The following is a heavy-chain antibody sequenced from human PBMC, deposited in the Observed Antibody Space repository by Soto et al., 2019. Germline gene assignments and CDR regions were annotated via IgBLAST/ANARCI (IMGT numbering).Heavy chain of an antibody. CDR3: AREKFSNSFDP. CDR1: GGIFNSYA. CDR2: IIPIFGSP. V-gene: IGHV1-69*01. D-gene: IGHD3-3*01. J-gene: IGHJ5*02. Sequence: QVHLVQSGAEVKKPGSSVKVSCKTSGGIFNSYALSWVRQAPGQGPEWMGQIIPIFGSPKYAQKFQGRLTISPDESTNTAYMELSSLTSEDTAIYFCAREKFSNSFDPWGQGTQVTVPS.